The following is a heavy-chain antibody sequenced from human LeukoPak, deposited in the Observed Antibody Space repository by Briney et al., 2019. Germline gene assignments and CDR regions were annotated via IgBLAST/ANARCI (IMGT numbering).Heavy chain of an antibody. Sequence: PGGSLRLSCAASGFTFSSHGMHWVRQAPGKGLEWVSFIRYDGTNKYYADSMKGRFTISRDNSKNTLYLQMNSLRAEDTAVYYCAKDNYYGDYVVTSIFGVDWGQGTLVTVSA. CDR3: AKDNYYGDYVVTSIFGVD. CDR1: GFTFSSHG. D-gene: IGHD4-17*01. V-gene: IGHV3-30*02. J-gene: IGHJ4*02. CDR2: IRYDGTNK.